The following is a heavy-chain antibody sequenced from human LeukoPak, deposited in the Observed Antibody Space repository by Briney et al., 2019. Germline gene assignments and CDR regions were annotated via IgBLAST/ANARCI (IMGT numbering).Heavy chain of an antibody. V-gene: IGHV4-34*01. D-gene: IGHD3-10*01. CDR1: GGSFSGYY. J-gene: IGHJ4*02. CDR2: INHSGST. CDR3: ARRGVIMVRGVIDY. Sequence: PSETLSLTCAVYGGSFSGYYWSWIRQPPGKGLEWIGEINHSGSTNYNPSLKSRVTISVDTSKNQFSLKLSSVTAADTAVYYCARRGVIMVRGVIDYWGQGTLVTVSS.